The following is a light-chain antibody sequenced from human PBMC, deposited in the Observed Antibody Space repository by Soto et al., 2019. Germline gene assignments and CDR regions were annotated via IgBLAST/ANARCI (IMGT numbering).Light chain of an antibody. J-gene: IGKJ1*01. CDR2: GAS. V-gene: IGKV3-20*01. Sequence: EIVLTHSPGTLSFSPLEIATLSCSASQSVSSSYLAWYQQKPGQAPRLLIYGASSRATGIPDRFSGSGSGTDFTLTISRLEPEDFAVYYCKQYGSSGTFGQGTKVDIK. CDR1: QSVSSSY. CDR3: KQYGSSGT.